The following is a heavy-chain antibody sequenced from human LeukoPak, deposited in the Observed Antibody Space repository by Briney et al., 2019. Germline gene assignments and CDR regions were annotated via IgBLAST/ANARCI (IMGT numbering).Heavy chain of an antibody. V-gene: IGHV3-9*01. CDR1: GFTFDDYA. Sequence: GGSLRLSCAASGFTFDDYAMHWVRQAPGKGLEWVSGISWNSGSIGYANSVKGRFTISRDNAKNSLYLQMNSLRAEDTALYYCAKVVRKVDAFDIWGQGTMVTV. CDR3: AKVVRKVDAFDI. D-gene: IGHD2-2*01. J-gene: IGHJ3*02. CDR2: ISWNSGSI.